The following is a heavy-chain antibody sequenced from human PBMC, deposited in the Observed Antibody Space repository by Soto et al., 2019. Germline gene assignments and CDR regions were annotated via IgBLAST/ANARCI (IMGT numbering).Heavy chain of an antibody. J-gene: IGHJ4*02. V-gene: IGHV4-39*07. D-gene: IGHD1-26*01. CDR2: IFYSGST. Sequence: PSETLSLTCTVSGGSISSSSYYWGWIRQPPGKGLEWIGYIFYSGSTNYNPSLKSRVTISVDTSKNQFSLKLSSVTAADTAVYYCARDSGSYYFDYWGQGTLVTVSS. CDR3: ARDSGSYYFDY. CDR1: GGSISSSSYY.